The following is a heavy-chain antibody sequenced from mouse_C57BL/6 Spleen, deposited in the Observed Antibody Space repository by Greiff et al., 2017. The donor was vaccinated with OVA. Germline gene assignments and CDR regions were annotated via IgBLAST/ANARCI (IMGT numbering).Heavy chain of an antibody. CDR2: IRNKANNHAT. CDR1: GFTFSDAW. Sequence: EVKVEESGGGLVQPGGSMKLSCAASGFTFSDAWMDWVRQSPEKGLEWVAEIRNKANNHATYYAASVKGRFTISRDDSKSSVYLQMNSLRAEDTGIYYCTRLFYYGYDEGFDYWGQGTTLTVSS. CDR3: TRLFYYGYDEGFDY. D-gene: IGHD2-2*01. J-gene: IGHJ2*01. V-gene: IGHV6-6*01.